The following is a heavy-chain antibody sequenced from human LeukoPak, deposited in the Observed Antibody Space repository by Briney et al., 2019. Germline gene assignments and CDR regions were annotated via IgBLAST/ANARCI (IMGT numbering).Heavy chain of an antibody. J-gene: IGHJ4*02. V-gene: IGHV1-46*01. D-gene: IGHD3-22*01. CDR1: GYTFTSYY. Sequence: ASVMVSCKASGYTFTSYYMHWVRQAPGQGLEWMGIINPSGGSTSYAQKFQGRVTMTRDTSTSTVYMELSSLRSEDTAVYYCARGGSGIVVVIDFDYWGQGTLVTVSS. CDR3: ARGGSGIVVVIDFDY. CDR2: INPSGGST.